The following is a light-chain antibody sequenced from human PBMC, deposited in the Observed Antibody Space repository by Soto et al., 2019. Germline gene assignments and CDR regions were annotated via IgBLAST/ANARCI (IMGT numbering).Light chain of an antibody. CDR2: GAS. Sequence: DIVLAQSPGTLSLSPGERAPLSCRASQSFNSIYLAWYQQKPGQAPRLLIYGASSRATGIPDRFSGSGSGTDFTLTISRLEPEDFAVYYCQYYGSSPETFGQGTKVDIK. CDR1: QSFNSIY. CDR3: QYYGSSPET. J-gene: IGKJ1*01. V-gene: IGKV3-20*01.